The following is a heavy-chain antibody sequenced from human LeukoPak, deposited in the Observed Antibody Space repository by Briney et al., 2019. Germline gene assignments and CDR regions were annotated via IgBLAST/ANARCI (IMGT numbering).Heavy chain of an antibody. CDR1: GFIVSSSY. Sequence: GGSLRLSCAASGFIVSSSYMSWVRQPRGKGLEWVSGIYTDGSTYYADSVQGRFTISRDNSKNMLFLQMNSLRVEDTSVYYCVRGHYSNTLGGQGTLVTVSS. J-gene: IGHJ4*02. D-gene: IGHD4-11*01. V-gene: IGHV3-66*01. CDR2: IYTDGST. CDR3: VRGHYSNTL.